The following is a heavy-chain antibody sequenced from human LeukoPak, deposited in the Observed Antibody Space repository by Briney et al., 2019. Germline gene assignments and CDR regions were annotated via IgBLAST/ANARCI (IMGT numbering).Heavy chain of an antibody. CDR3: ATGNYYDSRGYYTFGH. V-gene: IGHV3-74*01. CDR2: INGDGSTT. Sequence: GGSLRLSCAASGFTFSRYWMHWVRQAPGKGLVWVSRINGDGSTTSYAESVKGGFTISRDNAKNTLYLQMNSLRAEDTAVYYCATGNYYDSRGYYTFGHWGQGTLVTVSS. D-gene: IGHD3-22*01. CDR1: GFTFSRYW. J-gene: IGHJ1*01.